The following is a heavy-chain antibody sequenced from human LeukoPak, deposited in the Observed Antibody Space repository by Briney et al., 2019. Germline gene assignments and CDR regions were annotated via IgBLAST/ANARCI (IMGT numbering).Heavy chain of an antibody. V-gene: IGHV1-2*02. CDR2: INPNSGGT. J-gene: IGHJ4*02. CDR1: GYTFTGYY. Sequence: ASVKVSCKASGYTFTGYYMHWVRQAPGQGLEWMGWINPNSGGTNYAQTFQGRVTMTRDTSIYTAYMELSRLRSDDTAFYYCARGKFPAVAGSLDYWGQGALVTVSS. CDR3: ARGKFPAVAGSLDY. D-gene: IGHD6-19*01.